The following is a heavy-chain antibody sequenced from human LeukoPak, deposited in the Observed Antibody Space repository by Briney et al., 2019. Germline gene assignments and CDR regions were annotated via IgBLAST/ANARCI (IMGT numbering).Heavy chain of an antibody. D-gene: IGHD1-26*01. CDR2: IYSGGST. CDR1: GFTVSSNY. CDR3: AREPWELRRGDAFDI. Sequence: GGSLRLSCAASGFTVSSNYMSWVRQAPGKGLEWVSVIYSGGSTYYADSVKGRFTISRDNSKNTLYLQMNGLRAEDTAVYYCAREPWELRRGDAFDIWGQGTMVTVSS. J-gene: IGHJ3*02. V-gene: IGHV3-66*01.